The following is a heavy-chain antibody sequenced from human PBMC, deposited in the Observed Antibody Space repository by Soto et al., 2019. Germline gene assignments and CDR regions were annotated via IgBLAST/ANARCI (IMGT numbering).Heavy chain of an antibody. Sequence: GSLRLSCLASGFNLNTYGIYWVRQAQGTGLQGVAQMLYDGRKKHYADSVRGRLTITRDNSKNPVYFQIHSLRVDDTAMYDCVRDLARMADYWGQGTLVTVSS. D-gene: IGHD3-16*01. CDR1: GFNLNTYG. J-gene: IGHJ4*02. V-gene: IGHV3-30*03. CDR2: MLYDGRKK. CDR3: VRDLARMADY.